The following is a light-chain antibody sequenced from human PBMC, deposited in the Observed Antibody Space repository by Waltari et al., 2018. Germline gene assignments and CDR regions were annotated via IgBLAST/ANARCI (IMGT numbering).Light chain of an antibody. CDR1: SSDVGAYNF. Sequence: QSALTQPPSASGSPGQSVTISCTGTSSDVGAYNFVSWYQQHPGKAPKLMIQDVSKRPSGVPDRVSGSKSGNTASLTVSGLQAGDEADYYCSSYAGSNNVFGTGTKVTVL. J-gene: IGLJ1*01. CDR2: DVS. V-gene: IGLV2-8*01. CDR3: SSYAGSNNV.